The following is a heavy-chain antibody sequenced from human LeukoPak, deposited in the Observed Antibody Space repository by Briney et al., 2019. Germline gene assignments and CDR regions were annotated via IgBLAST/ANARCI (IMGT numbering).Heavy chain of an antibody. CDR2: IYYSGST. Sequence: SETLSLTCTVSGGSISRGGYYWSWIRQHPGKGLEWIGYIYYSGSTYYNPSLKSRVTISVDTSKNQFSLKLSSVTAADTAVYYCARGPWYGWFDPWGQGTLVTVSS. CDR3: ARGPWYGWFDP. D-gene: IGHD6-13*01. V-gene: IGHV4-31*03. J-gene: IGHJ5*02. CDR1: GGSISRGGYY.